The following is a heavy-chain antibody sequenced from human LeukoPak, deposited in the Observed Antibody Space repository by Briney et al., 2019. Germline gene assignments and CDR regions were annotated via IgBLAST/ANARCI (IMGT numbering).Heavy chain of an antibody. CDR3: ARGLAQYYYYYMDV. V-gene: IGHV4-59*01. Sequence: SETLSLTCTVSGGPLSSYYWSWIRQPPGKGLEWIGYIYYSGSTNYNPSLKSRVTISVDTSKNQFSLKLSSVTAADTAVYYCARGLAQYYYYYMDVWGKGTTVTVSS. CDR2: IYYSGST. CDR1: GGPLSSYY. J-gene: IGHJ6*03.